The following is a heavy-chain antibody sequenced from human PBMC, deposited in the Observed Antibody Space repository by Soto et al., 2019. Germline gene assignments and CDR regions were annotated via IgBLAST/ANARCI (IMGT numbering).Heavy chain of an antibody. CDR3: AHRRRGGATDY. Sequence: QITLKASGPPLVTPTPTLTLTCSFSGFSLSTSGVGVGWLRHPPGQALEWLALSYWDDDKRYSPSLKSRLTITKDTSKNQVVLTMTNMDPVDTATYYGAHRRRGGATDYWGQGTLVTDSS. D-gene: IGHD1-26*01. CDR2: SYWDDDK. J-gene: IGHJ4*02. V-gene: IGHV2-5*02. CDR1: GFSLSTSGVG.